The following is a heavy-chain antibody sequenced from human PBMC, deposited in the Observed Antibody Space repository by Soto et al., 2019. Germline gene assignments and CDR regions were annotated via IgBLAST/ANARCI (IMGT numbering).Heavy chain of an antibody. CDR1: GFTFSSYA. D-gene: IGHD3-10*01. J-gene: IGHJ4*02. V-gene: IGHV3-23*01. CDR2: ISGSGGST. CDR3: VTEGSPYGHHSIGY. Sequence: EVQLLESGGGLVQPGGSLRLSCAASGFTFSSYAMSWVRQAPGKGLEWVSAISGSGGSTYYADSVKGRFTISRDNSKNTLYLQMNSLRAEDTAVYYCVTEGSPYGHHSIGYWGQGTLVTVSS.